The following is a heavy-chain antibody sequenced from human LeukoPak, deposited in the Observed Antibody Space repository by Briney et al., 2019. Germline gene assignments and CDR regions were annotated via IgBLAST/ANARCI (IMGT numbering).Heavy chain of an antibody. D-gene: IGHD2-15*01. J-gene: IGHJ5*02. CDR2: ISSSSSYI. V-gene: IGHV3-21*01. Sequence: GGSLRLSCAASGFTFSSYSRNWVRQAPGKGLEGVSSISSSSSYIYYADSVKGRFTISRDNAKNSLYLRMNSLRAEDTAVYYCAREECSGGSCYFRFDPWGQGTLVTVSS. CDR3: AREECSGGSCYFRFDP. CDR1: GFTFSSYS.